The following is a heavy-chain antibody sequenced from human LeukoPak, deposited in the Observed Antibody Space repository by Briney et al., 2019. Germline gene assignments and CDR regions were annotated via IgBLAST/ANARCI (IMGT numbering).Heavy chain of an antibody. Sequence: ASVKVSCKASGYTFPSYFMHWVRQAPGQGLEWMGRINPVNGGTHFAQKFQDRVTMTRDTSITTAYMELSSLRSDDTAVYYCTRGTIVGATGNFDYWGQGTLVTVSS. CDR3: TRGTIVGATGNFDY. D-gene: IGHD1-26*01. CDR1: GYTFPSYF. V-gene: IGHV1-2*06. J-gene: IGHJ4*02. CDR2: INPVNGGT.